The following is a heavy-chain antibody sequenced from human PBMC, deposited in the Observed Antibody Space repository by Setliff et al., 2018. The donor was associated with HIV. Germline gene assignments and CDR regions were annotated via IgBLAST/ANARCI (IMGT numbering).Heavy chain of an antibody. V-gene: IGHV4-4*08. CDR3: ARGEPVDILTGYFDY. CDR1: GGSISSYY. D-gene: IGHD3-9*01. J-gene: IGHJ4*02. CDR2: IYTSGST. Sequence: PSETLSLTCTVSGGSISSYYWSWIRQPPGKGLEWIGYIYTSGSTNYNPSPKSRVTISVDTSKNQFSLKLSSVTAADTAVYYCARGEPVDILTGYFDYWGQGTLVTVSS.